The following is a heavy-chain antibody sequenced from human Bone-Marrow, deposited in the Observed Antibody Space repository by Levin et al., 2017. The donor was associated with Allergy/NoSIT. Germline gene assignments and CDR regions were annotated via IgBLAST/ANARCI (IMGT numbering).Heavy chain of an antibody. CDR2: ISSSSSTI. V-gene: IGHV3-48*04. D-gene: IGHD1-14*01. J-gene: IGHJ4*02. Sequence: GGSLRLSCAASGFTFSSYSMNWVRQAPGKGLEWVSYISSSSSTIYYADSVKGRFTISRDNAKNSLYLQMNSLRAEDTAVYYCATSDPGDYWGQGTLVTVSS. CDR3: ATSDPGDY. CDR1: GFTFSSYS.